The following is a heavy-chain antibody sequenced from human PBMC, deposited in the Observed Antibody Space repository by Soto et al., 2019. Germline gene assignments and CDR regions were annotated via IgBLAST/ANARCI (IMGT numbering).Heavy chain of an antibody. Sequence: VQLVESGGGLVKPGGSLRLSCAASGLTFSKAWMNWVRLAPGKGLEWVGRIKSKTDRGTTDYAAPVKGRFTISRDDSKTTLYLEMNSLKSEDTAVYYCATIGSITAAGTPFDYWGQGTLVTVS. CDR3: ATIGSITAAGTPFDY. J-gene: IGHJ4*02. CDR2: IKSKTDRGTT. D-gene: IGHD6-13*01. CDR1: GLTFSKAW. V-gene: IGHV3-15*07.